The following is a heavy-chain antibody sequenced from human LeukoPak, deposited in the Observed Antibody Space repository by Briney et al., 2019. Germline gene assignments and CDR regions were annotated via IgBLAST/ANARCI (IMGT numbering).Heavy chain of an antibody. CDR1: GFTFSSYG. J-gene: IGHJ6*02. D-gene: IGHD3-10*01. Sequence: PGGSLRLSCAASGFTFSSYGMHWVRQAPGKGLEWVAFIRYDGSNKYYADSVKGRFTISRDNAKNSLYLQMNSLRAEDTAFYYCAKDMEVSGSLSGGMDVWGQGTTVTVSS. V-gene: IGHV3-30*02. CDR2: IRYDGSNK. CDR3: AKDMEVSGSLSGGMDV.